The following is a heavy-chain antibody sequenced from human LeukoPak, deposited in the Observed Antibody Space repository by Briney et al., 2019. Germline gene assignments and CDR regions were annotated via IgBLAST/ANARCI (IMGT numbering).Heavy chain of an antibody. D-gene: IGHD6-13*01. CDR1: GGSISSNAYY. J-gene: IGHJ4*02. Sequence: PSETLSLTCTVSGGSISSNAYYWGWIRQPPGKGLEWIGSIFYSGSTFYNPSLKSRVTISVDTSKNQFSLKLNSVTAADTAVYYCARHPYSSSWFNYWGPGTLVTVSS. V-gene: IGHV4-39*01. CDR2: IFYSGST. CDR3: ARHPYSSSWFNY.